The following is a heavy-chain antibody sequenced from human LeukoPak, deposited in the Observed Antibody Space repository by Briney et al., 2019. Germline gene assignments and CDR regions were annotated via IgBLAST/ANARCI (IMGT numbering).Heavy chain of an antibody. Sequence: SGPTLSHPTPPLTLTCTFSGFSLSTSGVGVGWIRQPPEKALEWLTLSYWNDDKRYSPSLKSRVTITKDTSKNQVVLTMTNMDPVDTATYYCSRTRRGQIGWTNDYWGQGTLVTVSS. CDR3: SRTRRGQIGWTNDY. D-gene: IGHD6-19*01. CDR1: GFSLSTSGVG. J-gene: IGHJ4*02. V-gene: IGHV2-5*01. CDR2: SYWNDDK.